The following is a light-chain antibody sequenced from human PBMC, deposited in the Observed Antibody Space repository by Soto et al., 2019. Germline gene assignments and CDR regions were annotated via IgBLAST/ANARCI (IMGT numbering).Light chain of an antibody. CDR1: SSNIGDNT. Sequence: QSVLIQPPSASGTPGQRVTISCSGSSSNIGDNTVNWYQQLPGTAPKVLIYSNDQRPSGVPDRFSGSQSGTSASLAISGLQSEDEADYHCASWDDSLNGPVFGGGTKLTVL. CDR3: ASWDDSLNGPV. J-gene: IGLJ2*01. V-gene: IGLV1-44*01. CDR2: SND.